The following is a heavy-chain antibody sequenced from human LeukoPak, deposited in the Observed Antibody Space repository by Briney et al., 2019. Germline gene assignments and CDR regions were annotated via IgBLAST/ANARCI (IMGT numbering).Heavy chain of an antibody. Sequence: SQTLSLTCTVSGGSISSGGYYWSWIRQHPGKGLEWIGYIYYSGSTYYNPSLKSRVTISVDTSKNQFSLKLSSVTAADTAVYYCARARFGTNDILTGRGFDPWGQGTLVTVSS. CDR3: ARARFGTNDILTGRGFDP. CDR2: IYYSGST. J-gene: IGHJ5*02. V-gene: IGHV4-31*03. CDR1: GGSISSGGYY. D-gene: IGHD3-9*01.